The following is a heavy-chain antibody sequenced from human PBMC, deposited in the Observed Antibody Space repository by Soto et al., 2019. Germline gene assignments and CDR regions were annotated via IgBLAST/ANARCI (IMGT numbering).Heavy chain of an antibody. D-gene: IGHD2-2*01. CDR3: ARQDCSSTSCYRYYYYGMDV. J-gene: IGHJ6*02. V-gene: IGHV4-39*01. CDR2: IYYSGST. CDR1: GGSISSSSYY. Sequence: ETLSLTCTVSGGSISSSSYYWGWIRQPPGKGLEWIGSIYYSGSTYYNPSLKSRVTISVDTSKNQFSLKLSSVTAADTAVYYCARQDCSSTSCYRYYYYGMDVWGQGTTVTVSS.